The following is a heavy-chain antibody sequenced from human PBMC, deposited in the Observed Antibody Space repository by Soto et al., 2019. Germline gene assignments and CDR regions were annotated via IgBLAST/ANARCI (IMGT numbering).Heavy chain of an antibody. CDR3: AIGHHYYGSGSYGAFDI. V-gene: IGHV3-23*01. Sequence: EVQLLESGGGLVQPGGSLRLSCAASGFTFSSYAMSWVRQAPGKGLEWVSAISGSGGSTYYADSVKGRFTISRDNSKNTLYLQMNSLRAEDTAVYYCAIGHHYYGSGSYGAFDIWGQGTMVTVSS. D-gene: IGHD3-10*01. CDR2: ISGSGGST. J-gene: IGHJ3*02. CDR1: GFTFSSYA.